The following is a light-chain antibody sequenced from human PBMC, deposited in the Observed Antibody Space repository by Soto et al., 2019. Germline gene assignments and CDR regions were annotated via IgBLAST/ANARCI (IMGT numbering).Light chain of an antibody. J-gene: IGLJ3*02. CDR3: SSYTSSSTLEV. CDR2: EVS. Sequence: QSALTQPASVSGSPGQSITISCTGTSSDVGGYKYVSWYQQHPGKAPQLMIYEVSNRPSGVSNRFSGSKSGNTASLTISGLQAEDEADYYCSSYTSSSTLEVFGGGTKLTVL. V-gene: IGLV2-14*01. CDR1: SSDVGGYKY.